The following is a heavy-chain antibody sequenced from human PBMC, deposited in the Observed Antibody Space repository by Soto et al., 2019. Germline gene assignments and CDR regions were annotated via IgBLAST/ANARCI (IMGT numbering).Heavy chain of an antibody. Sequence: QAQLVQSGAEVRKPGASVRVSCKASGYSFSMYTIHWVRQAPGQSLEYMGWINPKNGDTHYARRFQGRVTMTRDTSLNLVHMDLSGLRSDDAAVYYCARDTRGTRGFDEMDIWGQGTSVTVS. J-gene: IGHJ6*02. CDR2: INPKNGDT. CDR3: ARDTRGTRGFDEMDI. D-gene: IGHD2-2*01. V-gene: IGHV1-2*02. CDR1: GYSFSMYT.